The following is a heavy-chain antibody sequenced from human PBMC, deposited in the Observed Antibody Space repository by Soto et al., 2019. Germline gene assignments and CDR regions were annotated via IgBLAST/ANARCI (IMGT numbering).Heavy chain of an antibody. J-gene: IGHJ4*01. Sequence: GGSMRLSCTASGFTFDDYAMHWVRQGPGRGLEWVSCITWNSGKIAYADSVKGRFTIAGDDENNSLYLQMNSLRPEDTALYYCVKDSYADFHRVLSTAEYFFDYWGHGTLVPVSS. CDR2: ITWNSGKI. CDR1: GFTFDDYA. CDR3: VKDSYADFHRVLSTAEYFFDY. D-gene: IGHD2-15*01. V-gene: IGHV3-9*01.